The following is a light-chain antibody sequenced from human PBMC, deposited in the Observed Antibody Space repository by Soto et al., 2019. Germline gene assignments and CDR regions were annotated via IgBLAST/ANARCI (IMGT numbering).Light chain of an antibody. CDR1: SSDVGGYNY. CDR3: ISYTSTNHVV. V-gene: IGLV2-14*01. J-gene: IGLJ2*01. CDR2: EVT. Sequence: QSVLTQPASVSGSPGQSITISCTGTSSDVGGYNYVSWYQQHPGKAPKLVIYEVTKRPSGVSNRFSGSKSGNTASLTISGLQAEDETDYYCISYTSTNHVVFGGGTKLTVL.